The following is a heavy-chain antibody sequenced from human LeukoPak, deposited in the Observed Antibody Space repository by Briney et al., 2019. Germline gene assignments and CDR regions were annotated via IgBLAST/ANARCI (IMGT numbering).Heavy chain of an antibody. J-gene: IGHJ4*02. CDR2: IIPIFGTA. Sequence: GSSVKVSCKASGGTFSSYAISWVRQAPGQGLEWMGGIIPIFGTANYAQKFQGRVTITADESTSTAYMELSSLRSEDTAVYYCARDRIVVVPAALPILNYWGQGTLVTVSS. V-gene: IGHV1-69*01. CDR1: GGTFSSYA. D-gene: IGHD2-2*01. CDR3: ARDRIVVVPAALPILNY.